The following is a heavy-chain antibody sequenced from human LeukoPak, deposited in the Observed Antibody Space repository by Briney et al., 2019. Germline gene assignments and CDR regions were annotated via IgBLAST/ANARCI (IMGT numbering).Heavy chain of an antibody. CDR3: ARSKGFSSSFRYYFDY. CDR2: INQDGSEK. CDR1: GFTFSGYW. J-gene: IGHJ4*02. V-gene: IGHV3-7*01. Sequence: PGGSLRLSCTASGFTFSGYWMTWVRQAPGKGLEWVANINQDGSEKYYVDSVKGRFTISRDNTKNSLFLQMNSLRAEDTAVYYCARSKGFSSSFRYYFDYWGQGTLVTASS. D-gene: IGHD6-6*01.